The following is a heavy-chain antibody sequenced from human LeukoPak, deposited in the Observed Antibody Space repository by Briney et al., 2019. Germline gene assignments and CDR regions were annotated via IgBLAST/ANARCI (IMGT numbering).Heavy chain of an antibody. D-gene: IGHD3-10*01. CDR2: VHNSGTT. V-gene: IGHV4-34*01. J-gene: IGHJ4*02. CDR1: GGPFSGYF. Sequence: PSETLSLTCAVSGGPFSGYFWSWIRQSSGKGLEWIGEVHNSGTTNYNPSLNSRVTISEDTSKNQFYLNLSSVTAADTAVYYCARRYYYNLGSFPFDFWGQGTLVAVSS. CDR3: ARRYYYNLGSFPFDF.